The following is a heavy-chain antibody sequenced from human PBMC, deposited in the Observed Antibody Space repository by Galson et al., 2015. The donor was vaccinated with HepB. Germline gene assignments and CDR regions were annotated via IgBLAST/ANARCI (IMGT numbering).Heavy chain of an antibody. Sequence: SLRLSCAPSGFTFDYYAMTWVRQAPGKGLEWVSGISPSGDMSFVANSVRGRFTISRDNSNNVLYLHMKGLRVEDTALYYCAKVQPRKNDGWYYSAWGEIDAWGQGTLVSVSS. D-gene: IGHD6-19*01. V-gene: IGHV3-23*01. CDR3: AKVQPRKNDGWYYSAWGEIDA. CDR1: GFTFDYYA. CDR2: ISPSGDMS. J-gene: IGHJ5*02.